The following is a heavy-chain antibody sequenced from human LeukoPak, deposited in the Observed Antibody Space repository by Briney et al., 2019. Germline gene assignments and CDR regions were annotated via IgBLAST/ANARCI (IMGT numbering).Heavy chain of an antibody. Sequence: SVKVSCKASGGTFSSYAISWVRQAPGQGLEWMGGIIPIFGTANYAQKFQGRVTITADESTSTAYMELSRLRSDDTAVYYCARDRGLWFGELQPDYGMDVWGQGTTVTVSS. CDR2: IIPIFGTA. CDR1: GGTFSSYA. V-gene: IGHV1-69*13. D-gene: IGHD3-10*01. J-gene: IGHJ6*02. CDR3: ARDRGLWFGELQPDYGMDV.